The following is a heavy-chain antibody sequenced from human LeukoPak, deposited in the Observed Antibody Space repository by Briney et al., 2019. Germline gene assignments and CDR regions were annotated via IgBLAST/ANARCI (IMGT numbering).Heavy chain of an antibody. CDR2: ISGNSGKT. J-gene: IGHJ5*02. Sequence: ASVKVSCKTSGYTFSTYGLSWVRQAPGQGLEWVGWISGNSGKTHYAQKFQDRVHLTTDTSSTTAFMELRSLRSDDTAMYYCARNAGSYFEFAPWGQGTLVTVSS. CDR1: GYTFSTYG. CDR3: ARNAGSYFEFAP. D-gene: IGHD1-26*01. V-gene: IGHV1-18*01.